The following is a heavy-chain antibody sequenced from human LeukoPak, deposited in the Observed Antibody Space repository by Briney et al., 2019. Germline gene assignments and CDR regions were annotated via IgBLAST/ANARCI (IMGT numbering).Heavy chain of an antibody. CDR2: ISYDGSNK. V-gene: IGHV3-30*04. Sequence: PGRSLRLSCAASGFTFSSYAMHWVRQAPGKGLEWVAVISYDGSNKYYADSVEGRFTISRDNSKNTLYLQMNSLRAEDTAVYYCARAPDCSSTSCYYYYYDMDVWGKGTTVTVSS. D-gene: IGHD2-2*01. J-gene: IGHJ6*04. CDR3: ARAPDCSSTSCYYYYYDMDV. CDR1: GFTFSSYA.